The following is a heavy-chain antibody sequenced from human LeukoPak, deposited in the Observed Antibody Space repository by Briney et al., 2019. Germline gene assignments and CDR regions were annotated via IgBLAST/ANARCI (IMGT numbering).Heavy chain of an antibody. CDR3: ARAGDYGDTASGY. V-gene: IGHV1-69*04. D-gene: IGHD4-17*01. Sequence: GSSVKVSCKASGCTFTSYAISWVRQAPGQGLEWMGRIIPDLGIPKYAQRFQGRLTITADNSTTTACMELSSLRSEDTAVYYFARAGDYGDTASGYWGQGTLVTVSS. CDR2: IIPDLGIP. CDR1: GCTFTSYA. J-gene: IGHJ4*02.